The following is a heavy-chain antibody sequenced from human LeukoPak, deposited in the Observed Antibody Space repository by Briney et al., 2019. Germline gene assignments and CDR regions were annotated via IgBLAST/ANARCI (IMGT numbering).Heavy chain of an antibody. D-gene: IGHD6-13*01. CDR1: GYIFTSYW. CDR3: ARQRRNGGIAASNDAFDI. CDR2: IDPSNSDT. J-gene: IGHJ3*02. Sequence: GEPLKISCKGSGYIFTSYWIGGVRQLPGKGLEWMGIIDPSNSDTSYSPSLQAQVTIPADKSVSTAYLQWSSLKASDTAMYYCARQRRNGGIAASNDAFDIWGQGTMVTVSS. V-gene: IGHV5-51*01.